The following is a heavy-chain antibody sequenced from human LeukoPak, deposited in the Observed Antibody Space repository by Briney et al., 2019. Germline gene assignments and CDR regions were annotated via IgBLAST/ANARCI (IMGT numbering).Heavy chain of an antibody. Sequence: ASVTVSCMTSGYTFTNYAMNWVRQAPGQGREWMGRINSNSGDINYPQNFQGRVTMTRDTSITTVYMQLSRLRSDDTAMYYCVRDLWGYYGSYFDYWGQGTLVTVSS. CDR1: GYTFTNYA. J-gene: IGHJ4*02. CDR2: INSNSGDI. CDR3: VRDLWGYYGSYFDY. V-gene: IGHV1-2*02. D-gene: IGHD3-10*01.